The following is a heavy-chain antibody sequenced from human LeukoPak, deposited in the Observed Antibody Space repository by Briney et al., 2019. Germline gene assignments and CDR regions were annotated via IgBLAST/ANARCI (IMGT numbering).Heavy chain of an antibody. CDR3: AREGGHSI. V-gene: IGHV4-34*01. Sequence: PSETLSLTCTVSGGSISSYYWSWIRQPPGKGLEWIGEINHSGSTNYNPSLKSRVTISVDTSKNQFSLKLSSVTGADTAVYYCAREGGHSIWGQGTMVTVSS. CDR2: INHSGST. CDR1: GGSISSYY. D-gene: IGHD2-15*01. J-gene: IGHJ3*02.